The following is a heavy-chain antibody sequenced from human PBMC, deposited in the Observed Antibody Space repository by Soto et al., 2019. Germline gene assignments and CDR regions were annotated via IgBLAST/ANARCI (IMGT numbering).Heavy chain of an antibody. D-gene: IGHD2-15*01. CDR2: IFSNDEE. Sequence: QVTLKESGPVLVKPTETLTLTCTVSGFSLSNARMGISWIRQPPGKALEWLAHIFSNDEESYSTSLKSRLTISKDTSKSQVVLAMTSVDPVDTATYYCARMRGGSPYYYDYWGQGTLVTVSS. V-gene: IGHV2-26*01. J-gene: IGHJ4*01. CDR1: GFSLSNARMG. CDR3: ARMRGGSPYYYDY.